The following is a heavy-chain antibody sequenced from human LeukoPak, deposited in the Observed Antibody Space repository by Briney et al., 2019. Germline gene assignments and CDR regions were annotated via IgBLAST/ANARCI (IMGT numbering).Heavy chain of an antibody. CDR3: ARELYYYFDY. CDR1: GFAFSNFA. CDR2: IPHDGLNK. J-gene: IGHJ4*02. D-gene: IGHD2/OR15-2a*01. V-gene: IGHV3-30-3*01. Sequence: GGSLRLSCEASGFAFSNFAIHWVRQAPGKGLEWVTIIPHDGLNKYYADSVKGRFTISRDNSKNTLYLQMNSLRPEDTAVYYCARELYYYFDYWGQGTLVTVSS.